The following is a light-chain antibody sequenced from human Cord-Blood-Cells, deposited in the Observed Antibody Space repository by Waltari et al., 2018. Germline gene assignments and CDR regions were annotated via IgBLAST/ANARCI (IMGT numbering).Light chain of an antibody. CDR1: SSDVGSYNL. Sequence: QSALTQPASVSGSPGQSITISCTGTSSDVGSYNLVSWYQQHPGKAPKLMIYECSKRPSGVYNRVSGSKSGNTASLTISVLEAEDEADYCCCSYAGNVVFGGGTKLTVL. CDR3: CSYAGNVV. V-gene: IGLV2-23*01. J-gene: IGLJ2*01. CDR2: ECS.